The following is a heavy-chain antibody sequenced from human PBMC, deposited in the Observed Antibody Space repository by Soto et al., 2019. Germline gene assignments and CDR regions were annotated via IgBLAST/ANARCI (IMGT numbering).Heavy chain of an antibody. Sequence: EVQLVESGGGLVKPGGSLRLSCAASGFTFSNAWMNWVRQAPGKGLEWVGHIKSKTDGGTTDYAAPVKGRFTISRDDSKNTLFLQMNSLKTEDTAVYYCTTTLWFGDLFSRRFDPWGQGTLVTVSS. J-gene: IGHJ5*02. D-gene: IGHD3-10*01. CDR2: IKSKTDGGTT. CDR1: GFTFSNAW. V-gene: IGHV3-15*07. CDR3: TTTLWFGDLFSRRFDP.